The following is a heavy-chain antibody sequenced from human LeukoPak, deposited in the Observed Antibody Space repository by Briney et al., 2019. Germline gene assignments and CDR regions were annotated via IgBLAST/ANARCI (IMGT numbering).Heavy chain of an antibody. V-gene: IGHV1-3*01. CDR1: GYSFTTYP. CDR2: INAGNGNT. D-gene: IGHD1-26*01. CDR3: ALGGIVGASDY. Sequence: GASVKVSCKASGYSFTTYPMHWVRQAPGQRLEWMGWINAGNGNTKYSQNFQGRVTITRDTSTSTAYMELSSLRSEDTAVYYCALGGIVGASDYWGQGTLVTVSS. J-gene: IGHJ4*02.